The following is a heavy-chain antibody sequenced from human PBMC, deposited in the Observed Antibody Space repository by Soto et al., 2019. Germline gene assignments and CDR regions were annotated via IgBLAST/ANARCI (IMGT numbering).Heavy chain of an antibody. Sequence: PGESLKICCQGSGYMFTNYWINWVRQVSGGGLEWLGRIDPSDSYTKYNPSFQGHVTISADKSTSTAYLQWSSLRASDTAMYYCARLSGCRNGVCYKFDYWGQGTLVTVSS. CDR2: IDPSDSYT. J-gene: IGHJ4*02. D-gene: IGHD2-8*01. V-gene: IGHV5-10-1*01. CDR1: GYMFTNYW. CDR3: ARLSGCRNGVCYKFDY.